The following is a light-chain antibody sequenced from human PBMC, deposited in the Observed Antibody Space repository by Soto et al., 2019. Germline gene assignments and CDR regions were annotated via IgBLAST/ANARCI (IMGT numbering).Light chain of an antibody. Sequence: DVQMTQFPSSLSASVGDRVTITCRASQNIGTYVNWYQHKPGKAPKLLLYAASTLQSALPSRFSGRGSGTDFTLTIRRLQSEDLATYYCQQSYSTTSITFGRGTLLEI. CDR1: QNIGTY. V-gene: IGKV1-39*01. CDR2: AAS. J-gene: IGKJ5*01. CDR3: QQSYSTTSIT.